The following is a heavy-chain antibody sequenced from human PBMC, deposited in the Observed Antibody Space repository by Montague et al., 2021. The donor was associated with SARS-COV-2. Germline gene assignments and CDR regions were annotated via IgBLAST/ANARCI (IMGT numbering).Heavy chain of an antibody. CDR3: AREFRTYGYGGQYWYFDL. V-gene: IGHV4-4*02. CDR1: GGPISSSHW. Sequence: SETLSLTCAVSGGPISSSHWWSWVRQPPGKGLEWIGEIYHSGSTNYNPSLKSRVTISIDKSKNQFSLKLSSVTAADTAVYYCAREFRTYGYGGQYWYFDLWGRGTLVTVSS. D-gene: IGHD3-10*01. J-gene: IGHJ2*01. CDR2: IYHSGST.